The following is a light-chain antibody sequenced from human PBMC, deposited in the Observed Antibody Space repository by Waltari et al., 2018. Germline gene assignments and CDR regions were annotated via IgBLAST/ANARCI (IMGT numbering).Light chain of an antibody. Sequence: QSVLTQPPSVSGAPGQRLTISCTGSGSNIGAGYDAHWYQQPPRAAPKLLIYGSPSRPVGVPDLFFGATSGNSASLVIIGLQAEDEGDYYCQSYDTSLSVVFGGGTKLTVL. CDR1: GSNIGAGYD. CDR2: GSP. V-gene: IGLV1-40*01. CDR3: QSYDTSLSVV. J-gene: IGLJ3*02.